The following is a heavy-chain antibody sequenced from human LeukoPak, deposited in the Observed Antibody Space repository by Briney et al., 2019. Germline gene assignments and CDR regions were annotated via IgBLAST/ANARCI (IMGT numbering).Heavy chain of an antibody. CDR3: ARDCYGQADN. D-gene: IGHD2-2*01. CDR1: GFTFSSYT. Sequence: GGSLRLSCAASGFTFSSYTMNWVRQAPGKGLEWVSSIRRSSGSIYYADSVRGRFTISRDNAKNSLFLQMNSLRTEDTAVYYCARDCYGQADNWGQGILVTVSS. CDR2: IRRSSGSI. V-gene: IGHV3-21*01. J-gene: IGHJ4*02.